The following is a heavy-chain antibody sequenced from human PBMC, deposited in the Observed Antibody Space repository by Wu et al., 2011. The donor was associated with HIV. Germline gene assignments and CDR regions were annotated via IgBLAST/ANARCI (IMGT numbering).Heavy chain of an antibody. J-gene: IGHJ6*03. Sequence: QVQLVQSGAEVKKPGSSVKVSCKASGGTFSSYAISWVRQAPGQGLEWMGRIIPIFGTSNYAQKFQGRVTINMDKSTGTAYMELSSLRSEDTAVYYCARAYDLWSGSGYYYYMDVWGKGTTVSVSS. D-gene: IGHD3-3*01. CDR1: GGTFSSYA. CDR3: ARAYDLWSGSGYYYYMDV. CDR2: IIPIFGTS. V-gene: IGHV1-69*05.